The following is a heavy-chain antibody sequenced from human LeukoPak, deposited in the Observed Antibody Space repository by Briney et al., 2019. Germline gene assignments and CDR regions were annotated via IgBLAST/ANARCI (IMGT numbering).Heavy chain of an antibody. CDR2: ISSSSSYI. V-gene: IGHV3-21*01. J-gene: IGHJ4*02. D-gene: IGHD5-18*01. CDR1: GFTFSSYS. Sequence: GGSLRLSCAASGFTFSSYSMNWVRQAPGKGLEWVSSISSSSSYIYYADSVKGRFTISRDNAKNSLYLQVNSLRAEDTAVYYCARLPVDTAMVLHWGQGTLVTVSS. CDR3: ARLPVDTAMVLH.